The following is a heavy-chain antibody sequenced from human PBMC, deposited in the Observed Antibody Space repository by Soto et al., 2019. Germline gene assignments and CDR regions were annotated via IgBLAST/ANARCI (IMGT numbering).Heavy chain of an antibody. Sequence: GGSLRLSCAASGFTFSSYGMHWVRQAPGKGLEWVAVIWYDGSNKYYADSVKGRFTISRDNSKNTLYLQMNSLRAEDTAVYYCARSTELLLSAFDIWGQGTMVTVSS. CDR1: GFTFSSYG. CDR2: IWYDGSNK. V-gene: IGHV3-33*01. J-gene: IGHJ3*02. CDR3: ARSTELLLSAFDI. D-gene: IGHD1-26*01.